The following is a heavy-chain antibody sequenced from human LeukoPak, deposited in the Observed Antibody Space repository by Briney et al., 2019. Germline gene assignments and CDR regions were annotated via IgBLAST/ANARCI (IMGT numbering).Heavy chain of an antibody. Sequence: ASVKVSCKASGGTFSSYAISWVRQAPGQGLEWMGGIIPIFGTANYAQKFQGRVTITADESTSTAYMELSSLRSEDTAGYYCARDIVVVVAAGVYYYYYGMDVWGQGTTVTVSS. CDR2: IIPIFGTA. D-gene: IGHD2-15*01. CDR3: ARDIVVVVAAGVYYYYYGMDV. J-gene: IGHJ6*02. V-gene: IGHV1-69*13. CDR1: GGTFSSYA.